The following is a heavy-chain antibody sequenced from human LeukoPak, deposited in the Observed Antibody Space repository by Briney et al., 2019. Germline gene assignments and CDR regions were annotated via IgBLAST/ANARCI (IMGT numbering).Heavy chain of an antibody. V-gene: IGHV3-30*04. J-gene: IGHJ6*02. D-gene: IGHD3-3*01. Sequence: PGGSLRLSCAASGFTFSSYAMHWVRQAPGKGLEWVAVISYDGSNKYYADSVKGRFTISRDNSKNTLYLQMNSLRAEDTAVYYCARPTGFLDYYYYGMDVWGQGTTVTVSS. CDR2: ISYDGSNK. CDR1: GFTFSSYA. CDR3: ARPTGFLDYYYYGMDV.